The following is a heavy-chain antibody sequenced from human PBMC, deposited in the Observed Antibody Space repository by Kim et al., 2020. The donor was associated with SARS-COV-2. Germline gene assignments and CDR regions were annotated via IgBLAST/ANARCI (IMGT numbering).Heavy chain of an antibody. Sequence: GGSLRLSCAASGFTFSSYAMHWVRQAPGKGLEWVAVIWYDGSNKYYADSVKGRFTISRDNSKNTLYLQMNSLRAEDTAVYYCAKGHYDFWSGYYDYYYYGMDVWGQGTTVTVSS. CDR2: IWYDGSNK. CDR1: GFTFSSYA. D-gene: IGHD3-3*01. CDR3: AKGHYDFWSGYYDYYYYGMDV. V-gene: IGHV3-33*06. J-gene: IGHJ6*02.